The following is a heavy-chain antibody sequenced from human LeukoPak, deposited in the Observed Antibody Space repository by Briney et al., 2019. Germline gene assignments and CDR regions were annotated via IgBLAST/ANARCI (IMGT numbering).Heavy chain of an antibody. D-gene: IGHD2-2*01. Sequence: GGSLRLSCAASGFTVSNNYMRWVRQAPGKGLEWVSLIYSGGGTYYADSVKGRFIISRDNSKNTLYLQMNSLRAEDTAVYYCARDLRSTDDSYWGQGTLVTVSS. CDR1: GFTVSNNY. J-gene: IGHJ4*02. CDR3: ARDLRSTDDSY. V-gene: IGHV3-66*01. CDR2: IYSGGGT.